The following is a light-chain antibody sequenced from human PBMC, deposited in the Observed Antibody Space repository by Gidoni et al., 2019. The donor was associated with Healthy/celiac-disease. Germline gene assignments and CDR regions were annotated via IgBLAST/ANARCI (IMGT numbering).Light chain of an antibody. CDR3: QQRSNWPGFT. CDR1: QSVSSY. J-gene: IGKJ3*01. CDR2: DAS. Sequence: DIALTQPPATLSLSPGERATLSCRASQSVSSYLAWYQQKPGQAPRLLIYDASNRATGIPARFSGSGSGTDFTLTISSLEPEDVAVYYCQQRSNWPGFTFGPGTKVDIK. V-gene: IGKV3-11*01.